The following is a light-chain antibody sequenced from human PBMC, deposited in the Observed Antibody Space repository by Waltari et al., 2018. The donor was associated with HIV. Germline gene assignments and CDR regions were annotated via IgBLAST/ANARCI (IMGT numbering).Light chain of an antibody. CDR3: QSYDGTLSVWV. Sequence: QSVLTQPPSVSGAPGQRVSLSCAGQTSNIGAGYEVHWYLQLPGSAPKLLIHSNTERTSGIPDRFSGSRSGASACLAITGLQVDDEGDYYCQSYDGTLSVWVFGGGTKLTVL. CDR1: TSNIGAGYE. J-gene: IGLJ3*02. V-gene: IGLV1-40*01. CDR2: SNT.